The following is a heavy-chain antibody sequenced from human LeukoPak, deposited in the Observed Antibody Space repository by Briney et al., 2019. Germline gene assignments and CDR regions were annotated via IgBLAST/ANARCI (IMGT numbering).Heavy chain of an antibody. Sequence: SQTLSLTCTVSGGSISSGGYYWSWIRQHPGKGLEWIGYIYYSGSTYYNPSLKSRVTIPVDTSKNQFSLKLSSVTAADTAVYYCARGARVTELTGSYYFDYWGQGTLVTVSS. D-gene: IGHD1-14*01. V-gene: IGHV4-31*03. CDR2: IYYSGST. J-gene: IGHJ4*02. CDR3: ARGARVTELTGSYYFDY. CDR1: GGSISSGGYY.